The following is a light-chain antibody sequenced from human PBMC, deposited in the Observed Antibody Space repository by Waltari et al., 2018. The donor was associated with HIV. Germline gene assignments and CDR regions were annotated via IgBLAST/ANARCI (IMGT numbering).Light chain of an antibody. V-gene: IGLV2-14*01. CDR1: SSDVGGFKL. CDR2: EVF. CDR3: ASFASDTTVPV. J-gene: IGLJ2*01. Sequence: QSALTQPASVSGSPGQSITISCTGTSSDVGGFKLVSWYQQFPGKAPKLIIYEVFNRPSGVSDRFSGSKSGNTASLTISDLQAEDEATYHCASFASDTTVPVFGVGTRLTVL.